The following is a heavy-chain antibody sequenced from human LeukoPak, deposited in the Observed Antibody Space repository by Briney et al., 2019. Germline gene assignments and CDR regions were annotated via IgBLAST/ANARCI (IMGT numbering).Heavy chain of an antibody. CDR2: TCFRSKWYY. CDR3: ARDPVGGSTIFDS. Sequence: SQTLSLTCAISGDSVSSDSAAWNWIRQSPSRGLEWLARTCFRSKWYYDYALAVKGRITINPDTSKNQFSLQLNSVTPEDTAVYFCARDPVGGSTIFDSWGQGTLVTVSS. J-gene: IGHJ4*02. D-gene: IGHD1-26*01. V-gene: IGHV6-1*01. CDR1: GDSVSSDSAA.